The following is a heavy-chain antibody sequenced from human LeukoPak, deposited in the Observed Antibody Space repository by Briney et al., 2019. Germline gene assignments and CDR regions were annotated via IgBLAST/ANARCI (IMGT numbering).Heavy chain of an antibody. CDR1: GYTFTSYD. CDR3: AAYYYDSSGYFAFDI. Sequence: ASVKVSCKASGYTFTSYDINWVRQATGQGLEWMGWMNPNSGNTGYAQKFQGRVTITRNTSISTAYMELSSLRSEDTAVYYCAAYYYDSSGYFAFDIWGQGTMVTVSS. V-gene: IGHV1-8*03. CDR2: MNPNSGNT. D-gene: IGHD3-22*01. J-gene: IGHJ3*02.